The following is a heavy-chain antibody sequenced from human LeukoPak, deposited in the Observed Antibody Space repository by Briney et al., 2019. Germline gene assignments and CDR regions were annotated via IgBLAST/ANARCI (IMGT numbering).Heavy chain of an antibody. CDR1: GFTFSSYW. D-gene: IGHD2-2*01. Sequence: GGSLRLSCAASGFTFSSYWMSWVRQAPGKGLEWVANIKQDGSEKYYVDSVKGRFTISRDNAKNSLFLQVNSLRADDTAVYYCARGCSITSCPGDYWGQGTLVTVSS. CDR2: IKQDGSEK. V-gene: IGHV3-7*01. J-gene: IGHJ4*02. CDR3: ARGCSITSCPGDY.